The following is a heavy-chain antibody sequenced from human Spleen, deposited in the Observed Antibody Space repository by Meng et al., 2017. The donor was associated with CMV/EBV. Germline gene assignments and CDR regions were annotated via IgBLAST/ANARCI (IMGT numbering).Heavy chain of an antibody. CDR1: GGSFSGYY. D-gene: IGHD5-12*01. J-gene: IGHJ5*02. V-gene: IGHV4-34*01. CDR2: INHSGST. Sequence: QVQLQQWGAGLLKPSETLSLTCAVYGGSFSGYYWSWIRQPPGKGLEWIGEINHSGSTNYNPSLKSRVTISVDTSKNQFSLKLSSVTAADTAVYYCARGRFGVRGYSGYDHYYNWVDPWGQGTLFTVSS. CDR3: ARGRFGVRGYSGYDHYYNWVDP.